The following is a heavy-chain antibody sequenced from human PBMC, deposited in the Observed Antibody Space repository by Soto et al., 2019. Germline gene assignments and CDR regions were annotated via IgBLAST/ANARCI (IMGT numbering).Heavy chain of an antibody. CDR2: IDWDDDK. Sequence: TLVNPTQTLTLTCTFSGFSLSTSGMCVSWIRQPPGKALEWLALIDWDDDKYYSTSLKTRLTISKDTSKNQVVLTMTNMDPVDTATYYCAKDVESGWYEAFDYWGPGTLVTVSS. CDR3: AKDVESGWYEAFDY. CDR1: GFSLSTSGMC. J-gene: IGHJ4*02. D-gene: IGHD6-13*01. V-gene: IGHV2-70*13.